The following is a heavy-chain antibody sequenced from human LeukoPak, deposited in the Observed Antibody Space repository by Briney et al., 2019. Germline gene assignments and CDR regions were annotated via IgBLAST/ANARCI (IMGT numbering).Heavy chain of an antibody. CDR2: INWNGGST. V-gene: IGHV3-20*04. Sequence: GGSLRLSCAASGFTFDDYGMSWVRQAPGKGLEWVSGINWNGGSTGYADSVKGRFTISRDNAKNSLYLQMNSLRAEDTALYYCVRISLTTGSYYYYYMDVWGKGTTVTVSS. CDR1: GFTFDDYG. CDR3: VRISLTTGSYYYYYMDV. D-gene: IGHD4-17*01. J-gene: IGHJ6*03.